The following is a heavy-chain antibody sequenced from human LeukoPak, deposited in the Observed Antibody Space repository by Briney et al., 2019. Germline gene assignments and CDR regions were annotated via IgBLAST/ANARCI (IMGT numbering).Heavy chain of an antibody. J-gene: IGHJ4*02. D-gene: IGHD4-11*01. CDR1: GITFTSYA. Sequence: GGSLRLSCAASGITFTSYAMSWVRQAPGKGLEWVSGISGSGGSTYYADSVKGRFTISRDNSKNTLYLQMNSLRAEDTAVYYCARDYSKGERGYFDYWGQGTLVTVSS. CDR2: ISGSGGST. CDR3: ARDYSKGERGYFDY. V-gene: IGHV3-23*01.